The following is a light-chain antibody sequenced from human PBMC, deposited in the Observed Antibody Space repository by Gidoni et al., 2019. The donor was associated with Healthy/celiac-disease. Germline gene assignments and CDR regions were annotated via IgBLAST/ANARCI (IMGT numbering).Light chain of an antibody. V-gene: IGKV3-11*01. CDR1: QSVSSY. CDR2: DAS. J-gene: IGKJ2*02. Sequence: EIVLTQSPATLSLSPGERATLPCRASQSVSSYLAWYQQKPGQAPRLLIYDASKRATGIPARFSGSGSGTDFTLTISSLEPEDFAVYYCQQRSNWRCTFGQGTKLEIK. CDR3: QQRSNWRCT.